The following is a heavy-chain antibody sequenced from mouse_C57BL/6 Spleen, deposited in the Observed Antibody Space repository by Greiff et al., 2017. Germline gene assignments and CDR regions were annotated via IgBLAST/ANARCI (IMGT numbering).Heavy chain of an antibody. CDR3: ARDRTTVGYAMDY. D-gene: IGHD1-1*01. CDR1: GFTFSDYY. V-gene: IGHV5-16*01. J-gene: IGHJ4*01. Sequence: EVKVVESEGGLVQPGSSMKLSCTASGFTFSDYYMAWVRQVPEKGLEWVANINYDGSSTYYLDSLKSRFIISRDNAKIILYLQMSSLKSEDTATYYCARDRTTVGYAMDYWGQGTSVTVSS. CDR2: INYDGSST.